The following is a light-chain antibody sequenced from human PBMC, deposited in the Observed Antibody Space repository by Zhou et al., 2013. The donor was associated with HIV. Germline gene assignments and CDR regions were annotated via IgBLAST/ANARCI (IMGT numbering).Light chain of an antibody. CDR1: QGISHY. V-gene: IGKV1-33*01. CDR3: QQYDNLPYT. Sequence: DIQMTQSPSSLSASVGDRVTITCRASQGISHYLAWYQQKPGKVPRLLIYDASNLETGVPSRFSGSGSGTDFTFTISSLQPEDIATYYCQQYDNLPYTFGQGTKLEIK. CDR2: DAS. J-gene: IGKJ2*01.